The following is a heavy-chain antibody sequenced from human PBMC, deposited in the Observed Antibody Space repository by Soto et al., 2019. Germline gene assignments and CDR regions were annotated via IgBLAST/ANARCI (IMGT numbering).Heavy chain of an antibody. CDR3: AREGYSSGWYTHFDY. Sequence: QVQLVESGGGVVQPGRSLRLSCAASGFTFSSYGMHWVRQAPGKGLEWVAVIWYDGSNKYYADSVKGRFTISRDNSKNTLYLQMNSLRAEDTAVYYCAREGYSSGWYTHFDYWGQGTLVTVSS. CDR1: GFTFSSYG. CDR2: IWYDGSNK. J-gene: IGHJ4*02. V-gene: IGHV3-33*01. D-gene: IGHD6-19*01.